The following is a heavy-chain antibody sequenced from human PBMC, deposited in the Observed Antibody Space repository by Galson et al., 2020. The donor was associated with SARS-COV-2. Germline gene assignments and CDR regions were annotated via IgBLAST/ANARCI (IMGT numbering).Heavy chain of an antibody. CDR2: IGGYNGNT. D-gene: IGHD4-17*01. CDR1: GFIFTDYG. Sequence: ASVTVSCKASGFIFTDYGISWVRQAPGQGLEWMGWIGGYNGNTKYAQNFQGRVIMTRDTSTSTAYMELRSLRSDDTAVYYCARGYGDYVGGFDYWGQGTLVTVSS. V-gene: IGHV1-18*04. CDR3: ARGYGDYVGGFDY. J-gene: IGHJ4*02.